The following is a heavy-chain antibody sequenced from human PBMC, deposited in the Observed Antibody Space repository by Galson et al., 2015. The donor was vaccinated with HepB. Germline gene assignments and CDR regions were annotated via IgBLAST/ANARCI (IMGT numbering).Heavy chain of an antibody. J-gene: IGHJ6*02. CDR1: GLPFSTSA. CDR3: AADIVVVQGRMDV. V-gene: IGHV1-58*01. D-gene: IGHD2-2*01. Sequence: AVKVYCEDYGLPFSTSAVQWVQQGCGQRLDKIGWIVDGSYKTHGEQNLQERYTITRHLSTSTAYMGLSSLRSEYTAVYYCAADIVVVQGRMDVRGQGTTVTVSS. CDR2: IVDGSYKT.